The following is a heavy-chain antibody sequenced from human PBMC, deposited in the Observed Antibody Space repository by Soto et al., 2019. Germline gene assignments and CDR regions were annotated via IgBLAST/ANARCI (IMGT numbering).Heavy chain of an antibody. D-gene: IGHD1-26*01. J-gene: IGHJ2*01. CDR2: ISTAGGT. CDR3: AREVGMYGYWYFDL. Sequence: GGSLRLSCAASGFSFSSHDMHWVRQVAGKGLEWVSAISTAGGTHYADSVKGRFTISRENAKNSLYLQMNSLRAGDTAVYYCAREVGMYGYWYFDLWGRGTLVTVSS. CDR1: GFSFSSHD. V-gene: IGHV3-13*01.